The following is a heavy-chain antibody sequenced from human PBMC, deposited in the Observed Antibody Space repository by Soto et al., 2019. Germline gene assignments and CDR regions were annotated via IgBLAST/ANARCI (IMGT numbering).Heavy chain of an antibody. CDR3: AREGLTSDAYYFDY. V-gene: IGHV5-10-1*01. CDR1: GYSFTNYW. D-gene: IGHD2-15*01. Sequence: GESLKISCKGSGYSFTNYWINWVRQMPGKGLEWMGRIDPSDSYTNYSPSFQGHVTISADKSISTAYLQWSSLKASDTAMYYCAREGLTSDAYYFDYWGQGALVTVSS. CDR2: IDPSDSYT. J-gene: IGHJ4*02.